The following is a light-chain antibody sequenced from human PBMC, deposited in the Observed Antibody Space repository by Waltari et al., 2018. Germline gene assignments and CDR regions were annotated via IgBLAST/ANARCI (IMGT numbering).Light chain of an antibody. CDR2: YDS. Sequence: SYVVTQSPSVSVAPGETARITWGGDNIGSKSVHWYQQRPGQAPVLVIPYDSDRPSGLPERFSCANPGNTATLTISWVEAEDEADYYCLVWHSTIDHQGVFGGGTKLTVL. CDR1: NIGSKS. V-gene: IGLV3-21*04. CDR3: LVWHSTIDHQGV. J-gene: IGLJ2*01.